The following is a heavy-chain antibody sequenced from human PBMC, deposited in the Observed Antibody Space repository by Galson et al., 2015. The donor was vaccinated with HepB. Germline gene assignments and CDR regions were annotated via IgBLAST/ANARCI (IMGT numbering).Heavy chain of an antibody. V-gene: IGHV4-59*08. CDR2: IYYSGST. D-gene: IGHD3-10*01. CDR1: GFAFSSYA. CDR3: ASSPTIWFGELFNAFDI. Sequence: LRLSCAASGFAFSSYAMNWVRQAPGKGLEWIGYIYYSGSTNYNPSLKSRVTISVDASKNQFSLKLSSVTAADTAVYYCASSPTIWFGELFNAFDIWGQGTMVTVSS. J-gene: IGHJ3*02.